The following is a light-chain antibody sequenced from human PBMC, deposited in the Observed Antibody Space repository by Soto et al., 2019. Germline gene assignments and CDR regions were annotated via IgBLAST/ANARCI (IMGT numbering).Light chain of an antibody. Sequence: QSALTQPASVSGSPGQSITMSCTGTSSDVGGYNVVSWYQQHPGKAPKLMIYEGTKRPSGVSNRFSGSKSGNTASLTISGLQAEDEADYYCCSYAGSSTLVFGGGTKLTVL. V-gene: IGLV2-23*01. CDR1: SSDVGGYNV. J-gene: IGLJ3*02. CDR2: EGT. CDR3: CSYAGSSTLV.